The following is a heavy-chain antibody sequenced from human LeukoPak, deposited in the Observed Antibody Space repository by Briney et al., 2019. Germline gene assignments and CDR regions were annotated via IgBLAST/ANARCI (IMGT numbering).Heavy chain of an antibody. Sequence: GPSLRLSCAASGFTFSSYAMSWVRQAPGNGLEWESAVSGSGGSTNYPDSVKGRFTISRDNSKTTLYLQMNSLRAEDTAVYYGAKVGPHVLRYFAWLPLSYYFDFWGQGTRIIVSS. CDR2: VSGSGGST. CDR3: AKVGPHVLRYFAWLPLSYYFDF. D-gene: IGHD3-9*01. V-gene: IGHV3-23*01. CDR1: GFTFSSYA. J-gene: IGHJ4*02.